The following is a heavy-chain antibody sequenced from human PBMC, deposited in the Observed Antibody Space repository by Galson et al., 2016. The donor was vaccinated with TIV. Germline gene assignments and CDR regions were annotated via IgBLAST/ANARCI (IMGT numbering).Heavy chain of an antibody. CDR1: GFSVSYNH. CDR2: ISMSGSSI. D-gene: IGHD5-18*01. V-gene: IGHV3-11*04. J-gene: IGHJ4*02. CDR3: ARELRWRGPSYGHHSVFDH. Sequence: SLRLSCAASGFSVSYNHMIWVRQAPGKGLEWVSKISMSGSSIQYADSVKGRFTIARDNAKNSLYLQMNSLRAEDTAVYYCARELRWRGPSYGHHSVFDHWGQRALVTVSS.